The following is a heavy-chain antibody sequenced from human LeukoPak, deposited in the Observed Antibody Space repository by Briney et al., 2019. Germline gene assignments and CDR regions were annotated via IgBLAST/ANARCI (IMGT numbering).Heavy chain of an antibody. D-gene: IGHD4-23*01. J-gene: IGHJ4*02. Sequence: GESLKISCKGSGYSFTSYWIGWVRQMPGKGLEWMGIIYPGDSDTRYSPSFQGQVTISADKSISTAYLQWSSLKASDTAMYYCARHGRSRDGNMPHYFDYWGQGTLVTVSS. V-gene: IGHV5-51*01. CDR1: GYSFTSYW. CDR2: IYPGDSDT. CDR3: ARHGRSRDGNMPHYFDY.